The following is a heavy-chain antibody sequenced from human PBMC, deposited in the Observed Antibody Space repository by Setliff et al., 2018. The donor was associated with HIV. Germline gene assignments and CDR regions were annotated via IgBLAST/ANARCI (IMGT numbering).Heavy chain of an antibody. CDR1: GFTFDDFG. J-gene: IGHJ4*02. CDR3: ARVTGTTVFHY. Sequence: GGSLRLSCAASGFTFDDFGMSWVRQGPGKGLEWVSSINWNGGSTGYADSVKGRFTISRDNAKNSLYLQMNSLRAEDTALYYCARVTGTTVFHYWGQGTLVTVSS. D-gene: IGHD1-7*01. V-gene: IGHV3-20*04. CDR2: INWNGGST.